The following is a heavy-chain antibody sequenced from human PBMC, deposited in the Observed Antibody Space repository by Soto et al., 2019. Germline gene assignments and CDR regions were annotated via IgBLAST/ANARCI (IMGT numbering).Heavy chain of an antibody. CDR2: IYYSGST. V-gene: IGHV4-31*03. CDR1: GGSISSGGYD. J-gene: IGHJ6*02. D-gene: IGHD4-17*01. Sequence: SETLSLTCTVSGGSISSGGYDWSWIRQHPGKGLEWIGYIYYSGSTYYNPSLKSRVTISVDTSKNQFSLKLSSVTAADTAVYYCARDYKRRGTVTTGRAPYYYYGMDVWGQGTTVTVSS. CDR3: ARDYKRRGTVTTGRAPYYYYGMDV.